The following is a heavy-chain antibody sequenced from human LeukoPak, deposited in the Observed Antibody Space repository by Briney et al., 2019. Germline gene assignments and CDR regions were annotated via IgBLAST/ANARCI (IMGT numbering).Heavy chain of an antibody. Sequence: SETLSLTCTVSGGSISSYYWSWIRQPPGKGLEWIGYIYYSGSTNYNPPLKSRVTISVDTSKNQFSLKLNSVTATDTAVYYCARSGTSRYYFYGMDVWGQGTTVTVSS. CDR2: IYYSGST. D-gene: IGHD1/OR15-1a*01. CDR1: GGSISSYY. J-gene: IGHJ6*02. CDR3: ARSGTSRYYFYGMDV. V-gene: IGHV4-59*08.